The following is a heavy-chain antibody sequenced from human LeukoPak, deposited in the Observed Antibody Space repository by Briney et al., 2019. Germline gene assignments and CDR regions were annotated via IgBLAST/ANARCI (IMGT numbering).Heavy chain of an antibody. Sequence: SETLSLTCTVSGGSISSATSYWGWIRQPPGKGLEWLGRIYYSGSTFYNPSLKSRVTISVDTSKNQFSLRLSSVTAADTAVYYCARHGSTDYFDYWGQGTLVTVSS. CDR1: GGSISSATSY. D-gene: IGHD2-2*03. J-gene: IGHJ4*02. V-gene: IGHV4-39*01. CDR3: ARHGSTDYFDY. CDR2: IYYSGST.